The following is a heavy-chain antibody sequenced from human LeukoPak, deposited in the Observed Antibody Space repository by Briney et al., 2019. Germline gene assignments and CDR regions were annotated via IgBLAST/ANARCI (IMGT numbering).Heavy chain of an antibody. CDR2: ISGSGGST. D-gene: IGHD3-9*01. J-gene: IGHJ4*02. CDR1: GFTFSSYA. V-gene: IGHV3-23*01. Sequence: GGSLRLSCAASGFTFSSYAVSWVRQAPGTGLEWVSAISGSGGSTYYADSVKGRFTISRDNSKNTLYLQMNSLRAEDTAVYYCAKGSYYDILTGTTLYYFDYWGQGTLVTVSS. CDR3: AKGSYYDILTGTTLYYFDY.